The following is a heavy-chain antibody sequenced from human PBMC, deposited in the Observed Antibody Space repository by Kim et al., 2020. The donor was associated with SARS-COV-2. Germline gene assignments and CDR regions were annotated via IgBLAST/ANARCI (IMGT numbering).Heavy chain of an antibody. CDR3: VRDAALIIDTNVEWFDP. J-gene: IGHJ5*02. CDR1: GYTFIDYN. D-gene: IGHD3-3*02. V-gene: IGHV1-2*06. Sequence: ASVKVSCKASGYTFIDYNIHWVRQAPGRGLEWMGRINPNTSDTNYAQNFRGRVTMTRDTSISTAYMDLGSLRSDDTAMFYCVRDAALIIDTNVEWFDPWGQGTLVTVSS. CDR2: INPNTSDT.